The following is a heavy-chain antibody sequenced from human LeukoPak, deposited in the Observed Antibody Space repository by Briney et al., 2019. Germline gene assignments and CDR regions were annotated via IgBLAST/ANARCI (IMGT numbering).Heavy chain of an antibody. V-gene: IGHV1-2*06. D-gene: IGHD6-13*01. CDR3: AREQQLVDY. Sequence: ASGKVSCKASGYTFTVYYMHWGREAPGQGLEWMGRINPNSGGTNYAQKFQGRVTMTRDTSISTAYMELSRLRSDDTAVYYCAREQQLVDYWGQGTLVTVSS. CDR2: INPNSGGT. CDR1: GYTFTVYY. J-gene: IGHJ4*02.